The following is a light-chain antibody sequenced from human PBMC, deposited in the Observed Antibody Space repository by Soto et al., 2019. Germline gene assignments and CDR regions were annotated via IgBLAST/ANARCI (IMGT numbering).Light chain of an antibody. CDR1: QSISSC. Sequence: DIQMTQSPSTLPASVGDRVTLTCRAIQSISSCLAWYQQKPGTAPNVLIYHSSNMASVIPSSFSGSGSGTEFTLTISRLQPDDFATYYRQQYTSYSFGQGTKVDIK. CDR2: HSS. CDR3: QQYTSYS. V-gene: IGKV1-5*01. J-gene: IGKJ1*01.